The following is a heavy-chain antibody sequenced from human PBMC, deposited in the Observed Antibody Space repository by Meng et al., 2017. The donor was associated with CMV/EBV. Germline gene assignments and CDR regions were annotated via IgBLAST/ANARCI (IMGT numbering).Heavy chain of an antibody. D-gene: IGHD3-3*01. J-gene: IGHJ6*02. CDR3: ARALLGSGYPYYYYYCMDV. V-gene: IGHV4-34*01. Sequence: ESLKISCAVYGGSFSGYYWSWIRQPPGKGLEWIGVINHSGCTNYNPSLKSRVTISVDTSKNQFSLKLSSVTAADTAVYYCARALLGSGYPYYYYYCMDVWGQGTTVTVSS. CDR2: INHSGCT. CDR1: GGSFSGYY.